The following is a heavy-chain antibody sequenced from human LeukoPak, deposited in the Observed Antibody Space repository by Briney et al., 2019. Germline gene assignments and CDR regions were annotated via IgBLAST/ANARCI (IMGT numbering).Heavy chain of an antibody. V-gene: IGHV1-2*02. J-gene: IGHJ4*02. CDR2: INPNSGGT. CDR1: GYTFTGYY. CDR3: ARVEDSSEYYFDY. D-gene: IGHD6-25*01. Sequence: ASVRVSCKASGYTFTGYYMHWVRQAPGQGLEWMGWINPNSGGTNYAQKFQGRVTMTRDTSISTAYMELSRLRSDDTAVYYCARVEDSSEYYFDYWGQGTLVTVSS.